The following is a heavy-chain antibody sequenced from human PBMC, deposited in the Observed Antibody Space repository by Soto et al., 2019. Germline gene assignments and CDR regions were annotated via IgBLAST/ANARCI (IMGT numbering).Heavy chain of an antibody. CDR2: IYYGGST. J-gene: IGHJ6*01. CDR3: ARYSYGWGDGMDV. Sequence: PSETLSLTCTVSGGSISSGDYYWSWIRQPPGKGLEWIGYIYYGGSTYYNPSLKSRVTISVDTSKNQFSLKLSSVTAADTAVYYCARYSYGWGDGMDVWGQGTTVTVSS. V-gene: IGHV4-30-4*01. D-gene: IGHD5-18*01. CDR1: GGSISSGDYY.